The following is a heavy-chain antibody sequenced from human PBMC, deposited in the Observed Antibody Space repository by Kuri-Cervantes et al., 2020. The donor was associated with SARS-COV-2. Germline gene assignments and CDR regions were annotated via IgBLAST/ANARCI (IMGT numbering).Heavy chain of an antibody. D-gene: IGHD2-2*01. V-gene: IGHV3-23*01. Sequence: GGSRRLSCAAAGLILSDHYMEWVRQAPGKGLEWVSAISGSGGSTYYADSVKGRFTISRDNSKNTLYLQMNSLRAEDTAVHYCAKDSGYQLHYVYYYYGMDVWGQGTTVTVSS. CDR1: GLILSDHY. J-gene: IGHJ6*02. CDR2: ISGSGGST. CDR3: AKDSGYQLHYVYYYYGMDV.